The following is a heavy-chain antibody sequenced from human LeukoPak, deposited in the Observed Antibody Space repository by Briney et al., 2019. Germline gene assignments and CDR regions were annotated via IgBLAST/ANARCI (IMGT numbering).Heavy chain of an antibody. CDR3: ARDSPAYYDFWSGYYSYNWFDP. Sequence: ASVKVSCKASGYTFTSYAMHWVRQAPGQRLEWMGWINAGNGNTKYSQKFQGRVTITRDTSASTAYMELSSLRSEDTAVYYCARDSPAYYDFWSGYYSYNWFDPWGQGTLVTVSS. J-gene: IGHJ5*02. V-gene: IGHV1-3*01. D-gene: IGHD3-3*01. CDR1: GYTFTSYA. CDR2: INAGNGNT.